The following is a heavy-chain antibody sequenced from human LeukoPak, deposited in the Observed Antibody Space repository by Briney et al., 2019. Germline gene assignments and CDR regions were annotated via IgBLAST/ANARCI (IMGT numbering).Heavy chain of an antibody. CDR2: IYYSGST. J-gene: IGHJ4*02. Sequence: SETLSLTCTVSGVSISSYYWSWVRQPPGKGLEWIGYIYYSGSTNYNPSLKSRVTISVDTSKNQFSLKLSSVTAADTAVYYCARATYDFGSGYVDYWGQGTLVTVSS. CDR1: GVSISSYY. CDR3: ARATYDFGSGYVDY. D-gene: IGHD3-3*01. V-gene: IGHV4-59*01.